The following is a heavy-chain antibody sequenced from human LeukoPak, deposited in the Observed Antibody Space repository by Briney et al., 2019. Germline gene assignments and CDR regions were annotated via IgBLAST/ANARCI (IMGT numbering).Heavy chain of an antibody. V-gene: IGHV3-48*03. Sequence: GGSLRLSCAASGFTFSSYEINWVRQAPGRGLEWVSYISSSGGTIYYADSVKGRFTISRDNAKNSLYLQMNSLRAEDTAVYYCARKQVDSVAMEYYFDYWGQGTLVTVSS. CDR3: ARKQVDSVAMEYYFDY. J-gene: IGHJ4*02. CDR1: GFTFSSYE. D-gene: IGHD5-12*01. CDR2: ISSSGGTI.